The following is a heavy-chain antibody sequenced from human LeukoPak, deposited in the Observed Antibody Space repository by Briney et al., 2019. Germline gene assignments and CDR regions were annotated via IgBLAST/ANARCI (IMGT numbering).Heavy chain of an antibody. CDR3: ARDLGGGAFDI. CDR2: ISGSGGTT. D-gene: IGHD3-16*01. V-gene: IGHV3-21*01. J-gene: IGHJ3*02. Sequence: GGSLRLSCAASGFTFSNYNMNWVRQAPGKGPEWVSGISGSGGTTYYADSVKGRFTISRDNAKNSLYLQMNSLRAEDTAVYYCARDLGGGAFDIWGRGTMVTVSS. CDR1: GFTFSNYN.